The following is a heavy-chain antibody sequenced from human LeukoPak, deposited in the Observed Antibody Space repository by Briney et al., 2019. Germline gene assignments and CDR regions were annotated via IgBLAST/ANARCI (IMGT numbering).Heavy chain of an antibody. D-gene: IGHD1-1*01. CDR3: ATQQSLLEPRFDY. Sequence: GASVKVSCKVSGYTLTELSMHWVRQAPGKGLEWMGGFDPEDGETIYAQKFQGRVTMTEDTSTDTAYMELSGLRSEDTAVYYCATQQSLLEPRFDYWGQGTLVTVSS. CDR1: GYTLTELS. V-gene: IGHV1-24*01. J-gene: IGHJ4*02. CDR2: FDPEDGET.